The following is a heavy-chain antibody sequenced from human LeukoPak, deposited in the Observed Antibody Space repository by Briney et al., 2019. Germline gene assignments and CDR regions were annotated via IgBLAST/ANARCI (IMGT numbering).Heavy chain of an antibody. V-gene: IGHV3-21*01. CDR3: AREGAEYSSSFFPVDY. Sequence: GGSLRLSCAVSGFTFSIYSMNWVSQAPGKGLEWVSSISSSSSYIYYADSVKGRFTISRDNANNSLYLQMNSLRAEDTAVYYCAREGAEYSSSFFPVDYWGQGTLVTVSS. D-gene: IGHD6-6*01. CDR1: GFTFSIYS. CDR2: ISSSSSYI. J-gene: IGHJ4*02.